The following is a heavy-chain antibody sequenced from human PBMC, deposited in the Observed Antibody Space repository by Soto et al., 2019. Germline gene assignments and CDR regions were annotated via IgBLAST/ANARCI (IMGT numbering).Heavy chain of an antibody. V-gene: IGHV3-74*01. J-gene: IGHJ4*02. Sequence: EVQLVESGGGLVQPGGSLRLSCAASGFTFSSYWIHWVRQAPGKGLVWFSRINGDGRTTNYADSVRGQFAISRDNAKNTVYLQMNSLRAEDTAVYYCARGAAGRYYSDYWGQGTLVTVSS. CDR3: ARGAAGRYYSDY. D-gene: IGHD2-15*01. CDR1: GFTFSSYW. CDR2: INGDGRTT.